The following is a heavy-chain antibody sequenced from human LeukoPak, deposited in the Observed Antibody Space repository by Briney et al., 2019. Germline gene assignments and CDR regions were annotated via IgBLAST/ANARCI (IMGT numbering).Heavy chain of an antibody. J-gene: IGHJ3*02. CDR2: IKQDGSEK. CDR1: GFTFSSYW. Sequence: GGSLRLSCAASGFTFSSYWMSWVRQAPGKGLEWVANIKQDGSEKYYVDSVKGRFTISRDNAKNSLYLQMDSLRAEDTAVYYCARVRTTIAAAGYHDAFDIWGQGTMVTVSS. CDR3: ARVRTTIAAAGYHDAFDI. D-gene: IGHD6-13*01. V-gene: IGHV3-7*01.